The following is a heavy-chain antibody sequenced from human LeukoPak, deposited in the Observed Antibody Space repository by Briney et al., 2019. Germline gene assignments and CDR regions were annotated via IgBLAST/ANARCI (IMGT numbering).Heavy chain of an antibody. J-gene: IGHJ1*01. D-gene: IGHD3-3*01. V-gene: IGHV3-23*01. CDR1: GFTFSSYA. Sequence: GGSLRLSCAASGFTFSSYAMSWVRQAPGKGLEWVSAISGSGGSTYYADSVKGRFTISRDNSKNTLYLQMNSLRAEDTAVYYCAKYPSGAYDFWSGYYHAEYFQHWGQGTLVIVSS. CDR2: ISGSGGST. CDR3: AKYPSGAYDFWSGYYHAEYFQH.